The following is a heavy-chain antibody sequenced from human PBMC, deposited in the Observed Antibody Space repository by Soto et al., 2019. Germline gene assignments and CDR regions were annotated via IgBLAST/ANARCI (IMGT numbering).Heavy chain of an antibody. V-gene: IGHV2-5*02. J-gene: IGHJ6*02. CDR2: IYWDDDK. CDR3: AHKGGRGAGMDG. CDR1: GFSVSTSGVG. D-gene: IGHD2-15*01. Sequence: QITLKESGPALVKPTQTLTLTCTFSGFSVSTSGVGVACIRQPPGKALEWLALIYWDDDKRYSPFLQSRVTITKDTSKNQVVLTMTNMDPVDTATYYCAHKGGRGAGMDGWGQGTTVTVSS.